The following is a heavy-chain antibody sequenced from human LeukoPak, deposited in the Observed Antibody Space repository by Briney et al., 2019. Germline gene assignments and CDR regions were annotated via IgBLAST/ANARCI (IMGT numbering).Heavy chain of an antibody. CDR2: INHSGST. V-gene: IGHV4-34*01. J-gene: IGHJ4*02. CDR3: ARGRIAVYDY. CDR1: GFTFSSYA. D-gene: IGHD6-19*01. Sequence: GSLRLSCAASGFTFSSYAMSWVRQAPGKGLEWIGEINHSGSTNYNPSLKSRVTISVDTSKNQFSLKLSSVTAADTAVYYCARGRIAVYDYWGQGTLVTVSS.